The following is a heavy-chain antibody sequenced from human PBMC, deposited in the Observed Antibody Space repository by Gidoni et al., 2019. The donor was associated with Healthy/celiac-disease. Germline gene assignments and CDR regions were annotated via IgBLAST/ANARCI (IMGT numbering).Heavy chain of an antibody. CDR2: ISGSGGST. CDR1: GFTFSSPA. J-gene: IGHJ4*02. V-gene: IGHV3-23*01. Sequence: EVQLLEPGGGLVQPGGSLRLSCAASGFTFSSPAMSWVRQAPGEGLAWVSAISGSGGSTYYADPVKGRFTISRDNSKNTLYLQMNSLRAEDTAVYYCAKGGGASYFDYWGQGTLVTVSS. CDR3: AKGGGASYFDY.